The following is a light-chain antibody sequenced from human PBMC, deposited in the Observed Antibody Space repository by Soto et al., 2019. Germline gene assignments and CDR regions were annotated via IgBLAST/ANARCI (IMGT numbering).Light chain of an antibody. CDR2: DAS. Sequence: DIQMTQSPATLSASVRDRVTITCRASQSISDWLAWYQQKPGQAPRLLIFDASSLESGVPSRFSGNGSGTEFTLTISGLQPDDFASYYCQQYNSYSGMFGQGTKVDIK. J-gene: IGKJ1*01. CDR1: QSISDW. CDR3: QQYNSYSGM. V-gene: IGKV1-5*01.